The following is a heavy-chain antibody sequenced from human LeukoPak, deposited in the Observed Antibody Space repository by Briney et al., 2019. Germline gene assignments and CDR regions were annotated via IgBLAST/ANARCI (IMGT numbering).Heavy chain of an antibody. V-gene: IGHV3-7*03. CDR2: INQDGSEK. Sequence: GGSLRLSCAASGFTFSSYWMSWVRQAPEKGLEWVANINQDGSEKYYVDSVKGRFTISRDNAKNSLYLQMNSLRAEDTAVYYCAIWYSSSWYFGYWGQGTLVTVSS. CDR1: GFTFSSYW. J-gene: IGHJ4*02. D-gene: IGHD6-13*01. CDR3: AIWYSSSWYFGY.